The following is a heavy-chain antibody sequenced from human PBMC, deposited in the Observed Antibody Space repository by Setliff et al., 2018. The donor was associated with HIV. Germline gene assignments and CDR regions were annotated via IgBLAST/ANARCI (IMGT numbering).Heavy chain of an antibody. CDR1: GYTFTQSD. Sequence: ASVKVSCKASGYTFTQSDINWVRQATGQSPEWMGWMNPKSGNTGYKQTFQDRITITRETYINTIHMELKSLTSEETAVYYCARSGPRDHDFWYDQSRRYFDLWGRGTLVTVSS. V-gene: IGHV1-8*03. CDR3: ARSGPRDHDFWYDQSRRYFDL. D-gene: IGHD3-3*01. J-gene: IGHJ2*01. CDR2: MNPKSGNT.